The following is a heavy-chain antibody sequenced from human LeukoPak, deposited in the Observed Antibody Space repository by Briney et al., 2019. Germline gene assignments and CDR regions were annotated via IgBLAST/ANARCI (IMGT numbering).Heavy chain of an antibody. CDR2: IYPGDSDT. V-gene: IGHV5-51*01. CDR1: GYNFTNYW. Sequence: GESLKISCKASGYNFTNYWIGWVRQMPGKGLEWMGIIYPGDSDTRYNPSFQGQVTISADKSINTAYLEWSSLKASDTAIYYCARQGAAGKYYYYYMDVWGKGTTVTVSS. D-gene: IGHD6-13*01. J-gene: IGHJ6*03. CDR3: ARQGAAGKYYYYYMDV.